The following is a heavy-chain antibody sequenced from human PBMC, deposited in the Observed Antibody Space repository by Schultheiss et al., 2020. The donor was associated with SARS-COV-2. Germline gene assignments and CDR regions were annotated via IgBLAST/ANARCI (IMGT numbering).Heavy chain of an antibody. CDR2: IKSKTDGGTT. CDR1: GFTFSNAW. CDR3: TTDFWSGYSGLSDY. J-gene: IGHJ4*02. V-gene: IGHV3-15*01. D-gene: IGHD3-3*01. Sequence: GESLKISCAASGFTFSNAWMSWVRQAPGKGLEWVGRIKSKTDGGTTDYAAPVKGRFTISRDDSKNTLYLQMNSLKTEDTAVYYCTTDFWSGYSGLSDYWGQGTLVTVSS.